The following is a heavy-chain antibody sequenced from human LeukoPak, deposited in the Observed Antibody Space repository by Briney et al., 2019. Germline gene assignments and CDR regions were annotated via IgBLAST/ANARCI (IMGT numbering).Heavy chain of an antibody. CDR1: GGSISSGDYY. J-gene: IGHJ4*02. Sequence: SETLSLTCTVSGGSISSGDYYWSWIRQPPGKGLEWIGYIYYSGSTYYNPSLKSRVTISVDTSKNQFSLKLSSVTAADTAVYYCARGRAYSGYDFDYWGQGTLVTVSS. CDR2: IYYSGST. CDR3: ARGRAYSGYDFDY. D-gene: IGHD5-12*01. V-gene: IGHV4-30-4*01.